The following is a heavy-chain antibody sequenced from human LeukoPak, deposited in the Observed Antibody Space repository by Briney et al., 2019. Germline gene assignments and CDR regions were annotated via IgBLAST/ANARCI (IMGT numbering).Heavy chain of an antibody. CDR3: ARDGYSGSDAL. Sequence: SETLSLTCAVYGGSFSGYYWSWIRQPPGKRLEWIGEINHSGSTNYNPSLKSRVTISVDTSQNQFYLKLSSVTAADTAVYYCARDGYSGSDALWGQGTLVTVSS. D-gene: IGHD5-12*01. CDR2: INHSGST. V-gene: IGHV4-34*01. J-gene: IGHJ4*02. CDR1: GGSFSGYY.